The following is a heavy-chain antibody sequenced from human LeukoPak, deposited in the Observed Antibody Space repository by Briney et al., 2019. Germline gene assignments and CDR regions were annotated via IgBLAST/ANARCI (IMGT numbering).Heavy chain of an antibody. CDR2: ITHSGST. V-gene: IGHV4-34*01. CDR1: GGSFSGYY. D-gene: IGHD2-21*02. Sequence: SETLSLTCAVYGGSFSGYYWSWIRQPPGKGLEWIGEITHSGSTHYNPSLKSRVAISVDTSKNQFSLSLTSVTAADTAVYYCARLPGCSGADCFRAFDIWGQGTMVTVSS. CDR3: ARLPGCSGADCFRAFDI. J-gene: IGHJ3*02.